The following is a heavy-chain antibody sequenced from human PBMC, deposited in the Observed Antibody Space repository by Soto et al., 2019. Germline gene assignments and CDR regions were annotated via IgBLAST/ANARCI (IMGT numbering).Heavy chain of an antibody. CDR1: GGSISRGGYA. CDR2: IYHSGST. J-gene: IGHJ4*02. CDR3: DRVRSGWGIDY. D-gene: IGHD6-19*01. Sequence: QLQLQESGSGLVKPSQTLSLTCAVSGGSISRGGYAWGWIRQTPGKGLEYIGYIYHSGSTYDNPSLTSRVTISVYRSTDQFSLKLSSVTATDTAVDYCDRVRSGWGIDYWGQGTLVTVSS. V-gene: IGHV4-30-2*01.